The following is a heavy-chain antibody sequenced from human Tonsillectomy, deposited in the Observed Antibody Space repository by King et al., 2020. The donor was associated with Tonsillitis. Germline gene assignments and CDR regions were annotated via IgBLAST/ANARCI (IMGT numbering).Heavy chain of an antibody. CDR2: LSRNKGST. J-gene: IGHJ6*02. D-gene: IGHD7-27*01. V-gene: IGHV3-23*04. CDR1: GITFGSYD. CDR3: AKARDTGGGLDV. Sequence: VQLVESGGGLVQPGGSLRLSCAASGITFGSYDMSWVRQAPGKGLEWVSVLSRNKGSTNYADSVKGRFTISGDKSKNTLYLQMNSLRADDTAIYYCAKARDTGGGLDVWGQGTTVTVSS.